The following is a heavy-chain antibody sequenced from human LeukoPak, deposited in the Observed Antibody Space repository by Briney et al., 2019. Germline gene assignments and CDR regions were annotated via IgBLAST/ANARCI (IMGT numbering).Heavy chain of an antibody. V-gene: IGHV4-34*01. D-gene: IGHD3-3*01. J-gene: IGHJ4*02. CDR2: INHSGNT. Sequence: SETLSLTCAVYGGSFSGYYWSWIRQPPGKGLEWIGEINHSGNTNYNPSLKSRVTISVDTSKNQFSLKLSSVTAADTAVYYCARSIWSGYYFDYWGQGTLVTVSS. CDR1: GGSFSGYY. CDR3: ARSIWSGYYFDY.